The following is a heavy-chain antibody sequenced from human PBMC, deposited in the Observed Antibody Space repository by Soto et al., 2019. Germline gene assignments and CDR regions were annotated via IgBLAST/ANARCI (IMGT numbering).Heavy chain of an antibody. D-gene: IGHD3-16*02. J-gene: IGHJ4*02. V-gene: IGHV1-3*01. CDR1: GYTFTSYA. Sequence: ASVKVSCKASGYTFTSYAMHWVRQAPGQRLEWMGWINAGNGNTKYSQKFQGRVTITRDTSASTAYMELSSLRSEDTAVYYCARNPDYDYIWGSYRPHFDYWGQGTLVTVSS. CDR2: INAGNGNT. CDR3: ARNPDYDYIWGSYRPHFDY.